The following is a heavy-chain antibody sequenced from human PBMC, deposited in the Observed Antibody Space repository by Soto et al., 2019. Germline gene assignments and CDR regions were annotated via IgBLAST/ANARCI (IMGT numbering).Heavy chain of an antibody. J-gene: IGHJ4*02. V-gene: IGHV4-59*01. Sequence: QVQLQESGPGLVKPSETLSLTCTVSGGSISSYYWSWIRQPPGKGLEWIGYIYYSGSTNYNPSLKSRVTISVDTSKNQFSLKLSSVTAADTAVYYCARGLTYYYDSSGYYYFDYWGQGTLVTVSS. D-gene: IGHD3-22*01. CDR2: IYYSGST. CDR3: ARGLTYYYDSSGYYYFDY. CDR1: GGSISSYY.